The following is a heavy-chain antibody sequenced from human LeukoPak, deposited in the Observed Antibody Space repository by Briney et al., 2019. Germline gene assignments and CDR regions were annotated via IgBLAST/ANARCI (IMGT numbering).Heavy chain of an antibody. CDR2: ISSSSSTI. V-gene: IGHV3-48*01. Sequence: PGGSLRLSCAASGFTFSGYPIHWVRQAPGKGLEWVSYISSSSSTIYYADSVKGRFTISRDNAKNSLYLQMNSLRAEDTAVYYCARGAYYYEDWGQGTLVTVSS. CDR1: GFTFSGYP. D-gene: IGHD3-22*01. J-gene: IGHJ4*02. CDR3: ARGAYYYED.